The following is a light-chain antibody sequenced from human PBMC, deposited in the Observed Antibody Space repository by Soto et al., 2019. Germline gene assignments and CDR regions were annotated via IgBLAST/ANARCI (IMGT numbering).Light chain of an antibody. CDR3: QQRSNWPWT. V-gene: IGKV3-11*01. J-gene: IGKJ4*01. Sequence: EIVLTQSPATLSLSPGERATLSCRASQSVSSYLAWYQQKPGRAPRLLMYDTSNRATGIPARFSGSGSGTSFTLNISSLEPEDFAVYYCQQRSNWPWTFGGGTKVEIK. CDR1: QSVSSY. CDR2: DTS.